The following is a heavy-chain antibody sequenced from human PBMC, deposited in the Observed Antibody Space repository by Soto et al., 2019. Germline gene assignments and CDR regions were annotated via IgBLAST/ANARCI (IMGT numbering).Heavy chain of an antibody. CDR2: ISGSGGST. V-gene: IGHV3-23*01. CDR3: AKAHSGYVWGRYDFDY. Sequence: EVQLLESGGGLVQPGGSLRLSCAASGFTFSSYAMSWVRQAPGKGLEWVSGISGSGGSTYYADSVKGRFTISRDNSKNTLYLQMNSLRAEDTAVYYCAKAHSGYVWGRYDFDYWGQGTLVTVSS. D-gene: IGHD5-12*01. CDR1: GFTFSSYA. J-gene: IGHJ4*02.